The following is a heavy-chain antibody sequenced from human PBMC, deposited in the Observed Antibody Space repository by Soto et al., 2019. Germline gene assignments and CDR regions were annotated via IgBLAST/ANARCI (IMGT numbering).Heavy chain of an antibody. V-gene: IGHV3-33*01. CDR2: IWYDGSNK. CDR1: GFTFSSYG. D-gene: IGHD1-7*01. J-gene: IGHJ4*02. Sequence: GGSLRLSCAPSGFTFSSYGMQWVRQAPGKGLEWVAVIWYDGSNKYYADSVKGRFTISRDNSKNTLYLQMNSLRAEDTAVYYCAREKMELRAFDYWXQGTLVTVSS. CDR3: AREKMELRAFDY.